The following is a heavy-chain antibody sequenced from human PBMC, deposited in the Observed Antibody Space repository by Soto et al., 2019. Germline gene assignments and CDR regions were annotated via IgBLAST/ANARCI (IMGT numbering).Heavy chain of an antibody. CDR3: ATGVIWIGYFTVDS. Sequence: QVLLVQSGAEVKKPGSSVKISCKASGGSFGNSAINWVRQTPGQGLEWLGGFIPVYRTLNYAQKFQGRVTITADESTGTAYMTLGSLASNDTAGYYCATGVIWIGYFTVDSWGQGTRVTVSS. D-gene: IGHD3-3*01. V-gene: IGHV1-69*01. CDR2: FIPVYRTL. J-gene: IGHJ4*02. CDR1: GGSFGNSA.